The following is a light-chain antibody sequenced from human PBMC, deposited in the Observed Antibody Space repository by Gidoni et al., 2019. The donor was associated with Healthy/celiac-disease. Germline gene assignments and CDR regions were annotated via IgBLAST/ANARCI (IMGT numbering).Light chain of an antibody. J-gene: IGKJ4*01. V-gene: IGKV1-9*01. CDR3: QQLNSYPLT. CDR1: EGISSY. Sequence: EIQLTQSPSFLSASVGDRVTITCRASEGISSYLAWYQQKPGKAPKLLIYAASTLQSGVPSRFRGSGSGTEFTLTISSLQPEDFATYYCQQLNSYPLTFGGGTKVEIK. CDR2: AAS.